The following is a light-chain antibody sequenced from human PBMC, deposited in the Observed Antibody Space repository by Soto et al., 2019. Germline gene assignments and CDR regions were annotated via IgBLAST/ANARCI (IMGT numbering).Light chain of an antibody. Sequence: EIVLTQSPATLSLSPGERATLSCRASQSVSSYLAWYQQKPGQAPRLLIYDASNRATDIPARFSGSGSGTDFTLTINSLEPEDFEVYYCQQRSNWPRTFGQGTKLEIK. J-gene: IGKJ2*01. CDR2: DAS. CDR3: QQRSNWPRT. V-gene: IGKV3-11*01. CDR1: QSVSSY.